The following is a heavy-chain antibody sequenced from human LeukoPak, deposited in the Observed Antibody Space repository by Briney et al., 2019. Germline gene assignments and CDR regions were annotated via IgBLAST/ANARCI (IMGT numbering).Heavy chain of an antibody. J-gene: IGHJ3*02. D-gene: IGHD6-19*01. V-gene: IGHV4-39*01. CDR3: ARPGIAVAVSDAFDI. CDR2: IYYSGST. CDR1: VDSISSSSYY. Sequence: SEPLSLTCTVSVDSISSSSYYWGWIRQPPGKGLEWIGSIYYSGSTYYNPSLKSRVTISVDSSKNQFSLKLSSVTAADTAVYYCARPGIAVAVSDAFDIWGQGTMVTVSS.